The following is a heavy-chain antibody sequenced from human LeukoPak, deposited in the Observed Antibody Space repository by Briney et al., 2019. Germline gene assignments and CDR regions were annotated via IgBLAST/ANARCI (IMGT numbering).Heavy chain of an antibody. CDR1: RFTSSNYG. CDR3: ANGYSGTTGSVY. J-gene: IGHJ4*02. V-gene: IGHV3-33*06. D-gene: IGHD5-12*01. Sequence: PVGGLRLSSAAPRFTSSNYGMHWGRQAPHKGLERVAVIWYDGNNKYYADSVKGRFTISRDNSKNTLYLQMNSLRAEDTAVYYCANGYSGTTGSVYWGQGTLVTVSS. CDR2: IWYDGNNK.